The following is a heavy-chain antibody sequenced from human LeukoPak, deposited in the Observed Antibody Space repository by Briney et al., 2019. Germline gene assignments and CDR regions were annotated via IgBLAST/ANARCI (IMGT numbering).Heavy chain of an antibody. J-gene: IGHJ4*02. D-gene: IGHD6-19*01. CDR2: ISYDGGNK. CDR3: ARDHTSGWLRGFDY. V-gene: IGHV3-30*04. Sequence: GGSLRLSCAASEFTFSSYAMHWVRQAPGKGLEWVAVISYDGGNKYYADSVKGRFTISRDNSKNTLYLQVNSLGAEDTAVYYCARDHTSGWLRGFDYWGQGTLVTVSS. CDR1: EFTFSSYA.